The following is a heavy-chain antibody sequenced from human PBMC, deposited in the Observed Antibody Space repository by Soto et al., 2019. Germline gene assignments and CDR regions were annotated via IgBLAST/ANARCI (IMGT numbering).Heavy chain of an antibody. CDR1: GYTFTSYG. CDR2: ISAYNGNT. CDR3: ARGVQQLVQPHYYMDV. V-gene: IGHV1-18*01. Sequence: ASVKVSCKASGYTFTSYGISWVRQAPGQGLEWMGWISAYNGNTNYAQKLQGRVTMTTDTSTSTAYMELRSLRSDDTAVYYCARGVQQLVQPHYYMDVWGKGTTVTVSS. J-gene: IGHJ6*03. D-gene: IGHD6-13*01.